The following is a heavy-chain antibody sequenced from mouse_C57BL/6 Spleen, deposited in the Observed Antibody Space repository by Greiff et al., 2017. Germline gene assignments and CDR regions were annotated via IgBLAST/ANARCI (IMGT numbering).Heavy chain of an antibody. CDR2: ISNGGGST. CDR1: GFTFSDYY. J-gene: IGHJ2*01. Sequence: EVQRVESGGGLVQPGGSLKLSCAASGFTFSDYYMYWVRQTPEKRLEWVAYISNGGGSTYYPDTVKGRFTISRDNAKNTLYLQMSRLKSEDTAMYYCARQGIYDGYYYYFDYWGQGTTRTVSS. V-gene: IGHV5-12*01. D-gene: IGHD2-3*01. CDR3: ARQGIYDGYYYYFDY.